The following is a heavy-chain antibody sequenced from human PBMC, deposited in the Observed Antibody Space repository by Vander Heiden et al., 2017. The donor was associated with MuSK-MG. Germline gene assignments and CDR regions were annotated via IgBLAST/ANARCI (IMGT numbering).Heavy chain of an antibody. J-gene: IGHJ4*02. CDR1: GDSISSGVYY. Sequence: QVQLQESGPGLVKPSQTLSLTCTFPGDSISSGVYYWSWVRQHPGKGLWWIGYSFYSGSTYYNPSLQSRVTISADTSKNQFSLKLRSVTAADTAVYYCARGGEGSGTTQPFDYWGQGTLVTVSS. V-gene: IGHV4-31*03. D-gene: IGHD3-10*01. CDR3: ARGGEGSGTTQPFDY. CDR2: SFYSGST.